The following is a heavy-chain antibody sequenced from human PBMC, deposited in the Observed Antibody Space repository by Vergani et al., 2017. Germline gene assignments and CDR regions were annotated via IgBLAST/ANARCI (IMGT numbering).Heavy chain of an antibody. CDR1: GCSISISSYY. D-gene: IGHD4-17*01. J-gene: IGHJ3*02. V-gene: IGHV4-39*01. Sequence: QLQLQESGPGLVKPSETLSLTCTVSGCSISISSYYWGWIRQPPGKGLEWIGSIYYSGSTYYNPSLKSRVTISVDTSKNQFSLKLSSVTAADTAVYYCARPTTVTMRDDAFDIWGQGTMVTVSS. CDR2: IYYSGST. CDR3: ARPTTVTMRDDAFDI.